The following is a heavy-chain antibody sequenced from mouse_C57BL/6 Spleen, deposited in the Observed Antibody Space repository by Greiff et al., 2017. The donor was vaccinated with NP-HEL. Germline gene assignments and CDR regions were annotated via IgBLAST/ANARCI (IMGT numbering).Heavy chain of an antibody. D-gene: IGHD1-1*01. Sequence: VQLQQSGAELVKPGASVKVSCKASGYTFTSYWMHWVKQRPGQGLEWIGRIHPSDSDTNYNQKFKGKATLTADKSSSTAYMQLRSLTSEDSAVYYCAIVITTVVDYWGQGTTLTVSS. CDR2: IHPSDSDT. J-gene: IGHJ2*01. V-gene: IGHV1-74*01. CDR1: GYTFTSYW. CDR3: AIVITTVVDY.